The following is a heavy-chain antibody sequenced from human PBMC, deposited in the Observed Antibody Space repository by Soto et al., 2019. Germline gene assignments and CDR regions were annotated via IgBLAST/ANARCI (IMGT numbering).Heavy chain of an antibody. CDR3: ARHNDFSHHY. CDR2: IYYSGNT. V-gene: IGHV4-59*08. D-gene: IGHD3-3*01. Sequence: PSETLSLTCTVSGDSISSDYWSWIRQPPGKGLEWIGWIYYSGNTKYNPSLKSRVTVSVDTSKNQFSLKLNSVTAADTAVYYCARHNDFSHHYWGQGTLVTVSS. J-gene: IGHJ4*02. CDR1: GDSISSDY.